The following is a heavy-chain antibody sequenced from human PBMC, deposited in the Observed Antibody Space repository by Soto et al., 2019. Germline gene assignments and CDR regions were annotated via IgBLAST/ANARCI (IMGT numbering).Heavy chain of an antibody. Sequence: GGSLRLSCAAPGFTFSNAWMNWVRQAPGKGLEWVGRIKSKTDGGTTDYAAPVKGRFTISRDDSKNTLYLQMNSLKTEDTAVYYCTTDPVTMIVVVPSSGWGQGTLVTVSS. D-gene: IGHD3-22*01. CDR3: TTDPVTMIVVVPSSG. CDR1: GFTFSNAW. CDR2: IKSKTDGGTT. J-gene: IGHJ4*02. V-gene: IGHV3-15*07.